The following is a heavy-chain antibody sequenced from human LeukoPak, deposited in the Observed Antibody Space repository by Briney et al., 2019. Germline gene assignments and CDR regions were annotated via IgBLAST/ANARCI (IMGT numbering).Heavy chain of an antibody. V-gene: IGHV4-59*11. Sequence: SETLSLTCTVSGGSISSHYWSWIRQPPGKGLEWIGYIYYSGSTNYNPSLKSRVTISVDTSKNQFSLRLSSVTAEDTAVCYCARASTGSYYLFDYWGQGTLVTVSS. D-gene: IGHD1-26*01. CDR3: ARASTGSYYLFDY. CDR2: IYYSGST. J-gene: IGHJ4*02. CDR1: GGSISSHY.